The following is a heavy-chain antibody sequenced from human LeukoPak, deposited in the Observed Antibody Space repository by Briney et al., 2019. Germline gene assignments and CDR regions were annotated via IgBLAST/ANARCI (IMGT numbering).Heavy chain of an antibody. J-gene: IGHJ4*02. D-gene: IGHD3-22*01. CDR2: IYYSGST. CDR3: ARLYYDSSGYYQICYFDY. Sequence: SETLSLTCTVSGGSISSSSYYRGWIRQPPGKGLEWIGSIYYSGSTYYNPSLKSRVTISVDTSKNQFSLNLSSVTAAGTAVYYCARLYYDSSGYYQICYFDYWGQGTLVTVSS. CDR1: GGSISSSSYY. V-gene: IGHV4-39*01.